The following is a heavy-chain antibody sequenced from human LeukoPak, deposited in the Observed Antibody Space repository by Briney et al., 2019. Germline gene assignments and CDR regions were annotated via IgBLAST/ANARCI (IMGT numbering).Heavy chain of an antibody. V-gene: IGHV3-30*02. CDR1: GFAFSSYG. Sequence: PGGSLRLSCAASGFAFSSYGMHWVRQAPGKGLEWVAFIRYDGSNKYYADSVKGRFTISRDNSKNTLYLQMNSLRAEDTAVYYCAKDRSTSLNYYFDYWGQGTLVTVSS. CDR2: IRYDGSNK. J-gene: IGHJ4*02. CDR3: AKDRSTSLNYYFDY. D-gene: IGHD2-2*01.